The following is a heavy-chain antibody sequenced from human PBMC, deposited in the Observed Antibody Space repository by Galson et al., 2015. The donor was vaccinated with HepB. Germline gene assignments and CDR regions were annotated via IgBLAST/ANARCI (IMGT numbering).Heavy chain of an antibody. Sequence: SLRLSCAASGFTFSNYDMNWVRQAPGKGLEWVSDIRSGGDNKYYADSVKGRFTISRDEAKNTLYLQMNSLRADDTAVYYCARGGCRNPSCGCCPFDIWGQGTTVTVSS. CDR1: GFTFSNYD. CDR2: IRSGGDNK. J-gene: IGHJ3*02. V-gene: IGHV3-48*03. CDR3: ARGGCRNPSCGCCPFDI. D-gene: IGHD2-2*01.